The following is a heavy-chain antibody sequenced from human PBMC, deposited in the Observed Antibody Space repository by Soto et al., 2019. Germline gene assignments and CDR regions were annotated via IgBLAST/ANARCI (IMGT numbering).Heavy chain of an antibody. D-gene: IGHD3-10*01. V-gene: IGHV4-59*08. J-gene: IGHJ6*02. CDR1: GGSISSYY. CDR3: ARHTYGSGYFYGMDV. CDR2: IYYTGST. Sequence: SETLSLTCTVSGGSISSYYWSWIRQPPGKGLEWIGYIYYTGSTNYSPSLKSRVTISVDTSKNQFSLKLSSVTAADTAVYYCARHTYGSGYFYGMDVWGQGTTVTVSS.